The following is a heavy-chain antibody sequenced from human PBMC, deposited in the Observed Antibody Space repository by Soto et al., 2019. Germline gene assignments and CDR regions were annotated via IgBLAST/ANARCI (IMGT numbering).Heavy chain of an antibody. J-gene: IGHJ4*02. D-gene: IGHD6-6*01. Sequence: SVKVSCKASGGTFSSYAISWVRQAPGQGLEWMGGIIPILGTANYAQKFQGRVTITADESTSTAYMELSSLRSEDTAVYYCARVPPGDSSSSLLSDYWGQGTLVTVSS. CDR3: ARVPPGDSSSSLLSDY. CDR2: IIPILGTA. CDR1: GGTFSSYA. V-gene: IGHV1-69*13.